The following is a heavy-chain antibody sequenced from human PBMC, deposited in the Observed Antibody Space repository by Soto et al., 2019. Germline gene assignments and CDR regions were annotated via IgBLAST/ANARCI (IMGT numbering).Heavy chain of an antibody. Sequence: GASVKVSCKASGGTFSSYAISWVRQAPGQGLEWMGGIIPIFGTANYAQKFQGRVTITADESTSTAYMELSSLRSEDTAVYYCARGVVGATTSPYFDYWGQGTLVTAPQ. CDR3: ARGVVGATTSPYFDY. CDR1: GGTFSSYA. J-gene: IGHJ4*02. D-gene: IGHD1-26*01. CDR2: IIPIFGTA. V-gene: IGHV1-69*13.